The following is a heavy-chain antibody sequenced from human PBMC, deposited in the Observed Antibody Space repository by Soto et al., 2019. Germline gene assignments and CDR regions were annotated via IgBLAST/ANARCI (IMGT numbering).Heavy chain of an antibody. V-gene: IGHV3-23*01. CDR2: ITNSGGST. J-gene: IGHJ5*02. D-gene: IGHD4-17*01. CDR1: GFAFNSYA. Sequence: GGSLRLSCAASGFAFNSYAMTWVRQAPGKGLEWVSTITNSGGSTYYADSVKGRFTISRDNSKNTLYMQMTTLTAEDTAIYYCTKEHDYGYYGWFDPWGQGTLVTVSS. CDR3: TKEHDYGYYGWFDP.